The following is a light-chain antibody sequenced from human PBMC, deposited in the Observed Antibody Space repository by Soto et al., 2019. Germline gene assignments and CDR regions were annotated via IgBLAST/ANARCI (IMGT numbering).Light chain of an antibody. CDR1: QVISNY. CDR3: QQSYSTLLYT. Sequence: DIQMTQSPSSLSASVGYRVTITCRASQVISNYLNWYQQKPGKAPNLLIYGATSLQSGVPSRFSGSGSGTDFTLTISSVQPEDFATYYCQQSYSTLLYTFGQGTELEIK. V-gene: IGKV1-39*01. J-gene: IGKJ2*01. CDR2: GAT.